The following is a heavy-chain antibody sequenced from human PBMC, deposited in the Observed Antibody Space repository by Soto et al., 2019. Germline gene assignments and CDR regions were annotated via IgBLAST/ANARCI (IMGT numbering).Heavy chain of an antibody. CDR2: INPSGGST. D-gene: IGHD2-21*02. CDR1: GYTFTSYY. CDR3: GRSLGGGVTAILGSHFDY. V-gene: IGHV1-46*01. J-gene: IGHJ4*02. Sequence: ASVKVSCKASGYTFTSYYMHWVRQAPGQGLEWMGIINPSGGSTSYAQKFQGRFTMTRDTSTSTVYMELGSLRSEDTAVYYCGRSLGGGVTAILGSHFDYWGQGTLVTVSS.